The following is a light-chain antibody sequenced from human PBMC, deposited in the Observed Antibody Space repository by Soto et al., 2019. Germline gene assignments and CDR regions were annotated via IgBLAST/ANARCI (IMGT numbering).Light chain of an antibody. CDR2: GAS. CDR3: QHYNSWPRT. V-gene: IGKV3-15*01. Sequence: EMVMTQSPATLSVSPGERATLSCRASQSVSSNLAWYQQKPGQAPRLLIYGASTRATGVPARFSGSGSGTEFTFTISSLQSEDFAVYHCQHYNSWPRTFGQGTKVDIK. CDR1: QSVSSN. J-gene: IGKJ1*01.